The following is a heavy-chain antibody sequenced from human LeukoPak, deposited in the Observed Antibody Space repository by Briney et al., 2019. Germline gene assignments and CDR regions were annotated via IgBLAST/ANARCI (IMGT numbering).Heavy chain of an antibody. Sequence: SQTLSLTCAVSGGSISSGGYSWSWIRQPPGKGLEWIGYIYHSGSTYYNPSLKSRVTMSVDRSKNQFSLKLSSVTAADTAVYYCARASQWLGSRWFDPWGQGTPVTVSS. V-gene: IGHV4-30-2*01. CDR2: IYHSGST. CDR3: ARASQWLGSRWFDP. J-gene: IGHJ5*02. CDR1: GGSISSGGYS. D-gene: IGHD6-19*01.